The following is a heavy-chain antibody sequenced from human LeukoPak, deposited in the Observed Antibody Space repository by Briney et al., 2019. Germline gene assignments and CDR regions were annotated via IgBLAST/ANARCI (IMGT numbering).Heavy chain of an antibody. CDR1: GYIFTNYA. CDR3: ARERLGGYHFDY. V-gene: IGHV1-3*01. Sequence: ASVKVSCKTSGYIFTNYAIHWVRQAPGQRLECMGWINADDGNTKSSQTFQGRVTITRDTSASTAYMELTSLRSEDTAVYYCARERLGGYHFDYWGQGTLVTVSS. D-gene: IGHD2-2*01. J-gene: IGHJ4*02. CDR2: INADDGNT.